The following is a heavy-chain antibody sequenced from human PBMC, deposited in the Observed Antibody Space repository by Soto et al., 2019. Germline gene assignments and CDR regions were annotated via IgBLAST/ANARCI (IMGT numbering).Heavy chain of an antibody. Sequence: GASVTVSCKASGYTFTSYDINWVRQATGQGLEWMGWMNPNSGNTGYAQKFQGRVTMTRNTSISTAYMELSSLRSEDTAVYYCAREVGYCISTSCYDYYYGMDVWGQGTTVTVSS. V-gene: IGHV1-8*01. CDR3: AREVGYCISTSCYDYYYGMDV. CDR1: GYTFTSYD. CDR2: MNPNSGNT. J-gene: IGHJ6*02. D-gene: IGHD2-2*01.